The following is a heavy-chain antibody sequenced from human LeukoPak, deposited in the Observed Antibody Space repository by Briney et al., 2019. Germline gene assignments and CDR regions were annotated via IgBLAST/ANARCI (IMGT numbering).Heavy chain of an antibody. CDR2: IYTSGST. CDR1: GGSISSGSYY. CDR3: AREGCSGGSCTGY. V-gene: IGHV4-61*02. Sequence: SETLSLTCTVSGGSISSGSYYWSWIRQPAGKGLEWIGRIYTSGSTNYNPSLKSRVTISVDTSKNQFSVKLSSVTAADTAVYYCAREGCSGGSCTGYWGQGTLVTVSS. D-gene: IGHD2-15*01. J-gene: IGHJ4*02.